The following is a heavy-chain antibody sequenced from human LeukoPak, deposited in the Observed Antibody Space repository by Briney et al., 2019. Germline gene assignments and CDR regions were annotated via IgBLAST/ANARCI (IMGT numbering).Heavy chain of an antibody. D-gene: IGHD5-12*01. Sequence: GGSLRLSCAASGFTFSSSAMSWVRQAPGKGLEWVSVISSSGGSTYYADSVKGRFTISRDNSKNTLYLQMNSLRAEDTAVYYCARSRYSGNFVFDYWGQGTLVTVSS. V-gene: IGHV3-23*01. CDR2: ISSSGGST. J-gene: IGHJ4*02. CDR1: GFTFSSSA. CDR3: ARSRYSGNFVFDY.